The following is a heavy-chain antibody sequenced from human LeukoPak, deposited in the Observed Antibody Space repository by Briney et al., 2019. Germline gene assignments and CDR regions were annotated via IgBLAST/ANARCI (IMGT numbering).Heavy chain of an antibody. CDR3: AKGGPYSGYDLEIYYYYYYMDV. CDR2: ISGSGGST. J-gene: IGHJ6*03. D-gene: IGHD5-12*01. V-gene: IGHV3-23*01. CDR1: GFTFGSYA. Sequence: GGSLRLSCAASGFTFGSYAMSWVRQAPGKGLEWVSAISGSGGSTYYADSVKGRFTISRDNSKNTLYLQMNSLRAEDTAVYYCAKGGPYSGYDLEIYYYYYYMDVWGKGTTVTVSS.